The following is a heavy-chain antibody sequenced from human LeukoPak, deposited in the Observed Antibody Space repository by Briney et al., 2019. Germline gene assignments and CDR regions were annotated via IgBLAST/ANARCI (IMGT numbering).Heavy chain of an antibody. Sequence: PSETLSLTCTVAGGSIFTTSYYWHWIRQSPGKGLEWIGSIYYSGSAYHSPSLKSRLTVSVDTSKNQFSLRLTSVTAADTAVYYCARRVAVAGRNHFDDWGQGTLVTVSS. J-gene: IGHJ4*02. CDR3: ARRVAVAGRNHFDD. V-gene: IGHV4-39*01. D-gene: IGHD6-19*01. CDR1: GGSIFTTSYY. CDR2: IYYSGSA.